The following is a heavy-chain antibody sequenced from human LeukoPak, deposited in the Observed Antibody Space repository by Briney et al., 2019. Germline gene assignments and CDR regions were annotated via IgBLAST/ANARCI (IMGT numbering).Heavy chain of an antibody. D-gene: IGHD2-2*01. V-gene: IGHV3-21*01. CDR2: ISSSDSYI. Sequence: PGGSLRLSCAASGFSFNTYSMSWVRQAPGKGPEWVSSISSSDSYIYYADSVKGRFTVSRDNAENSLYLQMNSLRTEDTAVYYCARQFCSGNSCYYKPFDYWGQGTLVTVSS. CDR1: GFSFNTYS. CDR3: ARQFCSGNSCYYKPFDY. J-gene: IGHJ4*02.